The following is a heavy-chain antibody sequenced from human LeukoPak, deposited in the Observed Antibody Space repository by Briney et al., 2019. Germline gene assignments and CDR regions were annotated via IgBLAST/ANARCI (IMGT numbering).Heavy chain of an antibody. CDR2: IYYSGST. V-gene: IGHV4-39*01. CDR1: GGSISSSSYY. J-gene: IGHJ4*02. CDR3: ARREYDILYFDY. Sequence: SETLSLTCTVSGGSISSSSYYWGWIRQPPGKGLEWIGSIYYSGSTYYNPSLKSRVTISVDTSKNQFSLKLSSVTAADTAVYYCARREYDILYFDYWGQGTLVTVSS. D-gene: IGHD3-9*01.